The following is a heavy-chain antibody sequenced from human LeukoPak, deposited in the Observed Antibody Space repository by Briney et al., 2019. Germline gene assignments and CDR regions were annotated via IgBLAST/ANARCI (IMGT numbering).Heavy chain of an antibody. CDR2: MNPNSGNT. Sequence: ASVTVSCTASGYTFTSYDINWVRQATGQGLEWMGWMNPNSGNTGYAQKFQGRVTMTRNTSISTAYMELSSLRSEDTAVYYCARLYYDFWSGYYRNWFDPWGQGTLVTVSS. J-gene: IGHJ5*02. V-gene: IGHV1-8*01. D-gene: IGHD3-3*01. CDR3: ARLYYDFWSGYYRNWFDP. CDR1: GYTFTSYD.